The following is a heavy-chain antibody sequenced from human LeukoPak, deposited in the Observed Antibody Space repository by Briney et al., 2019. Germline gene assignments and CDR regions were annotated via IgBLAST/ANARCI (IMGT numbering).Heavy chain of an antibody. CDR1: GYTFTSYG. J-gene: IGHJ5*02. V-gene: IGHV1-18*01. CDR3: ARDRPVLLWFGEPFDP. Sequence: ASVKASCKASGYTFTSYGISWVRQAPGQGLEWMGWISAYNGNTNYAQKLQGRVTMTTDTSASTAYMELSSLRSEDTAVYYCARDRPVLLWFGEPFDPWGQGTLVTVSS. CDR2: ISAYNGNT. D-gene: IGHD3-10*01.